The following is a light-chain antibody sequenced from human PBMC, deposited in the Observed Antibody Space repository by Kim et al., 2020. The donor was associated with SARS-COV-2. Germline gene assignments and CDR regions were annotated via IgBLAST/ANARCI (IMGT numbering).Light chain of an antibody. V-gene: IGLV4-69*01. CDR1: SGHSSYA. CDR3: QTWGTGSWV. CDR2: LNSDGSH. Sequence: ASVKLTCTLSSGHSSYAIAWHQQQPEKGPRYLMKLNSDGSHSKGDGIPDRFSGSSSGADRYLTISSLQSEDEADYYCQTWGTGSWVFGEGTQLTVL. J-gene: IGLJ3*02.